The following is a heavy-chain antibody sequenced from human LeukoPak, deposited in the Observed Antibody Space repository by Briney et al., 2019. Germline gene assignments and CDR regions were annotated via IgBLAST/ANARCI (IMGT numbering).Heavy chain of an antibody. D-gene: IGHD5-24*01. CDR2: IIPIFGTA. J-gene: IGHJ4*02. CDR1: GYTFTSYD. CDR3: AREMATPPYYFDY. V-gene: IGHV1-69*05. Sequence: SVKVSCKASGYTFTSYDINWVRQAPGQGLEWMGGIIPIFGTANYAQKFQGRVTITTDESTSTAYMELSSLRSEDTAVYYCAREMATPPYYFDYWGQGTLVTVSS.